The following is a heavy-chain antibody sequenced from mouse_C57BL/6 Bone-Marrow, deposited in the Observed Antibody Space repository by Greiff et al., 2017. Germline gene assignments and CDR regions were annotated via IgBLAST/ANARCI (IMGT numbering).Heavy chain of an antibody. D-gene: IGHD1-1*01. CDR3: ARHTVVGDFDV. CDR2: INSDGGST. J-gene: IGHJ1*03. CDR1: EYEFPSHN. Sequence: EVKVIESGGGLVQPGESLKLSCESNEYEFPSHNMSWVRKTPEKRLELVAAINSDGGSTYYPDPMERRFTISSDNTKNTLYLQMSSLRSADTALYYCARHTVVGDFDVWGTGTTVTVSS. V-gene: IGHV5-2*01.